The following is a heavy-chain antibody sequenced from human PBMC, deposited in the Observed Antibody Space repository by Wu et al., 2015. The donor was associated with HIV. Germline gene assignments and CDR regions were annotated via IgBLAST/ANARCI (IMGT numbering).Heavy chain of an antibody. V-gene: IGHV1-46*01. CDR3: ARDIVVVPAAIRTYYYYMDV. Sequence: QVQLVQSGAEVRKPGASVKVSCKASGYTFTSYYMHWVRQAPGQGLEWMGIINPSGGSTSYAQKFQGRVTMTRDTSTSTVYMELSRLRSDDTAVYYCARDIVVVPAAIRTYYYYMDVWGKGTTVTVSS. D-gene: IGHD2-2*02. J-gene: IGHJ6*03. CDR2: INPSGGST. CDR1: GYTFTSYY.